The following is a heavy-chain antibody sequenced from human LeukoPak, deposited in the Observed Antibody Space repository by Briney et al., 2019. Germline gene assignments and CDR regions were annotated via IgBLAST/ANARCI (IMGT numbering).Heavy chain of an antibody. CDR2: ISAYNGNT. D-gene: IGHD3-22*01. Sequence: ASVKVSCKASGYTFTSYGISWVRQAPGQGLEWMGWISAYNGNTNYAQKLQGRVTMTTGTSTSTAYMELRSLRSEDTAVYYCARDRYYYDSSGYYGYWGQGTLVTVSS. V-gene: IGHV1-18*01. J-gene: IGHJ4*02. CDR1: GYTFTSYG. CDR3: ARDRYYYDSSGYYGY.